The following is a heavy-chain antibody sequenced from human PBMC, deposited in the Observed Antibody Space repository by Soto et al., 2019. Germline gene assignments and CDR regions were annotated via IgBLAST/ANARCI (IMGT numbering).Heavy chain of an antibody. D-gene: IGHD3-10*02. Sequence: QLQESGPGLVKPSETLSLTCTVSGGSIISSNFYWGWIRQPPGKGLEWIGSVEYGGSTYDNPSLKSGVTLSADTSKNQSSLKLTSVTAADTAIYYCARHVRGAVTMNWFDPWGHGTLVTVSS. V-gene: IGHV4-39*01. CDR2: VEYGGST. CDR1: GGSIISSNFY. J-gene: IGHJ5*02. CDR3: ARHVRGAVTMNWFDP.